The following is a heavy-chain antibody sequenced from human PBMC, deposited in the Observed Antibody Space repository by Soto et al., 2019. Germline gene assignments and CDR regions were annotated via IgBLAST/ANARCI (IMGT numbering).Heavy chain of an antibody. V-gene: IGHV3-30*18. J-gene: IGHJ4*02. CDR3: AKDLYYHDTSGYYIFDY. Sequence: GGSLRLSCAASGFSFSSYGMHWVRQAPGKGLEWVAMISYDGTDEYYADSVKGRFTISRDNSKNTLYLQMNSLRAEDTAVYYCAKDLYYHDTSGYYIFDYWGQGTLVTVSS. CDR2: ISYDGTDE. D-gene: IGHD3-22*01. CDR1: GFSFSSYG.